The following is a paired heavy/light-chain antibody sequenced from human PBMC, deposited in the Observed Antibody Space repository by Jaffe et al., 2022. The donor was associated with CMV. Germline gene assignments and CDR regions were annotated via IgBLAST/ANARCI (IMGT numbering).Light chain of an antibody. V-gene: IGLV2-14*03. J-gene: IGLJ3*02. CDR3: SSFTRSSTLV. CDR2: DVT. CDR1: SSDIGGYNY. Sequence: QSALTQPASVSGSPGQSITISCTGTSSDIGGYNYVSWYQQHPGKAPKLMIYDVTDRPSGVSNRFSGSKSGNTASLTISGLQAGDEADYYCSSFTRSSTLVFGGGTKVTVL.
Heavy chain of an antibody. V-gene: IGHV5-51*01. CDR3: VRRLGIRTFDL. J-gene: IGHJ3*01. D-gene: IGHD7-27*01. CDR2: IFPGDSDT. Sequence: EVQLVQSGEEVKKPGESLRISCKGSGYSFTTYWIGWVRQMPVKGLEWMGIIFPGDSDTRYNPSFQGQVTISADNSIDTAFLQWSSLKASDTAIYYCVRRLGIRTFDLWGQGTMVTVSS. CDR1: GYSFTTYW.